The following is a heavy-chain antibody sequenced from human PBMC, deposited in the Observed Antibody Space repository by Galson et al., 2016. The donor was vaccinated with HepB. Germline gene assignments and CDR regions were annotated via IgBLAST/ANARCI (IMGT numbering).Heavy chain of an antibody. D-gene: IGHD5-18*01. V-gene: IGHV1-46*01. CDR1: GYTFTNYY. J-gene: IGHJ6*02. CDR3: AGGIQQWSSFYYYAMDV. CDR2: INPNGGST. Sequence: SVKVSCKASGYTFTNYYMHWVRQAPGQGLEWMGVINPNGGSTEYTQKFQGRVTLTRDTSTGSLYMELISLRSEDTAVYYCAGGIQQWSSFYYYAMDVWGQGTTVTVSS.